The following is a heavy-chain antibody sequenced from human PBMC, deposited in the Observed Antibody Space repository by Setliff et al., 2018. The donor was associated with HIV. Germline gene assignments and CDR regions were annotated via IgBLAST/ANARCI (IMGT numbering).Heavy chain of an antibody. J-gene: IGHJ4*02. V-gene: IGHV3-23*01. CDR1: GFTFSNFA. CDR2: ISGRGTNT. CDR3: ARGFSSGWYGFDY. Sequence: GGSLRLSCAASGFTFSNFAINWVRQAPGKGLEWVSTISGRGTNTYYADSVKGRFTISRDNSKNTLYLQMNSLRAEDTAVYYCARGFSSGWYGFDYWGQGTLVTVSS. D-gene: IGHD6-19*01.